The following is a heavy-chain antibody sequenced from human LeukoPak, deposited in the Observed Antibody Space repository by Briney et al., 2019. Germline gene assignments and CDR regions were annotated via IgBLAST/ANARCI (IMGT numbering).Heavy chain of an antibody. J-gene: IGHJ4*02. D-gene: IGHD3-3*01. CDR3: ARVRGFLEWLEVDY. CDR2: IYHSGST. V-gene: IGHV4-38-2*02. CDR1: GYSIGSGYY. Sequence: SETLSLTCTVSGYSIGSGYYWGWIRQPPGKGLEWIGSIYHSGSTYYNPSLKSRVTISVDTSKNQFSLKLSSVTAADTAVYYCARVRGFLEWLEVDYWGQGTLVTVSS.